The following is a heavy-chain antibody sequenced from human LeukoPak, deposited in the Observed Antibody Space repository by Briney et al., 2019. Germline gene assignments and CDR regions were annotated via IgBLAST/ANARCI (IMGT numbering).Heavy chain of an antibody. J-gene: IGHJ4*02. D-gene: IGHD3-16*01. CDR2: IYYSGST. V-gene: IGHV4-39*01. CDR3: VRASTLRHYQY. Sequence: PSETLSLTCTVSGGSISSSTYYWSWIRRPPGKGLEWIGSIYYSGSTYYNPSLKSRVTVSVDTSKNQFSLKLSSVTAADTAVYYCVRASTLRHYQYWGQGTLVTVSS. CDR1: GGSISSSTYY.